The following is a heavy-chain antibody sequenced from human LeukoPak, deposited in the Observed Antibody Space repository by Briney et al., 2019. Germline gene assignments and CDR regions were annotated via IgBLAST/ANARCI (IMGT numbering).Heavy chain of an antibody. D-gene: IGHD6-19*01. V-gene: IGHV5-10-1*01. Sequence: GESLKISCKGSGYSFTSYWISWVRQMPGKGLEWMGRIDPSDSYTNYSPSFQGHVTISADKSISTAYLQWSSLKASDTAMYYCARSGTVESFDSWAQGPLVPVPS. CDR2: IDPSDSYT. CDR3: ARSGTVESFDS. J-gene: IGHJ4*02. CDR1: GYSFTSYW.